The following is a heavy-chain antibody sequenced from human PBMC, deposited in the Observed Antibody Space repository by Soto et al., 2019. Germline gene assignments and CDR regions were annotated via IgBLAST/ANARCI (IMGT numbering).Heavy chain of an antibody. CDR2: MNPNSGNT. D-gene: IGHD3-3*01. CDR3: ARDIRAIFGVAPLNWFDP. CDR1: GYTFTSYD. J-gene: IGHJ5*02. V-gene: IGHV1-8*01. Sequence: ASVKVSCKASGYTFTSYDINWVRQATGQGLEWMGWMNPNSGNTGYAQKFQGRVTMTRNTSISTAYMELSSLRSEDTAGYYCARDIRAIFGVAPLNWFDPWGQGTLVTVSS.